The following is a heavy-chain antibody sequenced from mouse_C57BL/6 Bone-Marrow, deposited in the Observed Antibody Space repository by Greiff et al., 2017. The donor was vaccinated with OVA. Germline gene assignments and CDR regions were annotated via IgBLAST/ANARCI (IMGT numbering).Heavy chain of an antibody. CDR2: ISDGGSYT. J-gene: IGHJ4*01. CDR1: GFTFSSYA. D-gene: IGHD1-1*01. Sequence: EVKLVESGGGLVKPGGSLKLSCAASGFTFSSYAMSWVRQTPEKRLEWVATISDGGSYTYYPDNVKGRFTISRDNAKNNLYLQMSHLKSEDTAMYYCARGYGSFYAMDYWGQGTSVTVSS. CDR3: ARGYGSFYAMDY. V-gene: IGHV5-4*03.